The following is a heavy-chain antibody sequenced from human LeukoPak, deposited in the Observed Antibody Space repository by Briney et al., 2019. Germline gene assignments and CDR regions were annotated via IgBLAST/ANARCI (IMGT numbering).Heavy chain of an antibody. Sequence: PGGSLRLSCAASGFTFSSYAMSWVRQAPGKGLEWVANIKQDGSEKYYVDSVKGRFTISRDNAKNSLYLQMNSLRAEDTAVCYCARDRRPLDYWGQGTLVTVSS. J-gene: IGHJ4*02. CDR1: GFTFSSYA. V-gene: IGHV3-7*01. CDR2: IKQDGSEK. CDR3: ARDRRPLDY.